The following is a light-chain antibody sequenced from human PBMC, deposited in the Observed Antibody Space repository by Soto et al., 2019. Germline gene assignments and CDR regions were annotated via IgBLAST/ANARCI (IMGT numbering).Light chain of an antibody. CDR1: SSNIGSDF. CDR3: SAWDDSLSSYV. V-gene: IGLV1-47*01. Sequence: QSVLTQAPSASGTPGQRVTISCSGSSSNIGSDFVSWYQQLAGTAPKLLIYHNYQRPSGVPDRFSSSKSGTSASLAISDLRSEDEADYYCSAWDDSLSSYVFGAGTKLTVL. CDR2: HNY. J-gene: IGLJ1*01.